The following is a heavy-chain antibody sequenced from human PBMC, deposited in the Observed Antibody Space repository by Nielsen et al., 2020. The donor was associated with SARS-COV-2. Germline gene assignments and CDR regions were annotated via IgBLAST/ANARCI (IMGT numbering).Heavy chain of an antibody. Sequence: GGSLRLSCAASGFTFSSYWMSWVRQAPGKGLEWVANIKQDGSEKYYVDSVKGRFTIPRDNAKNSLYLQMNSLRAEDTAVYYCARDYSFLSWSGYYYFDYWGQGTLVTVSS. D-gene: IGHD3-3*01. CDR3: ARDYSFLSWSGYYYFDY. V-gene: IGHV3-7*03. CDR2: IKQDGSEK. J-gene: IGHJ4*02. CDR1: GFTFSSYW.